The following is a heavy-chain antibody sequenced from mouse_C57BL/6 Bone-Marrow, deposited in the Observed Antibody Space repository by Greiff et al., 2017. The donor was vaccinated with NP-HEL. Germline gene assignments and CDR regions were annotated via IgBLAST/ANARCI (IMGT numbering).Heavy chain of an antibody. CDR1: GFNIKDDY. CDR2: IDPENGDT. J-gene: IGHJ1*03. D-gene: IGHD1-1*01. Sequence: VHVKQSGAELVRPGASVKLSCTASGFNIKDDYMHWVKQRPEQGLEWIGWIDPENGDTEYASKFQGKATITADTSSNTAYLQLSSLTSEDTAVYYCTTWTVVAHWYFDVWGTGTTVTVSS. V-gene: IGHV14-4*01. CDR3: TTWTVVAHWYFDV.